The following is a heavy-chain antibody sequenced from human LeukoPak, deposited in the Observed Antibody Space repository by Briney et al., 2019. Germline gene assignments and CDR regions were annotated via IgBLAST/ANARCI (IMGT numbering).Heavy chain of an antibody. J-gene: IGHJ4*02. Sequence: ASVKVSCKASGYTFTSYFMHWVRQAPGQGLDWMGIINLSGGSTSYAQKFQGRVTMTRDTSTSTVYMELSSLRSEDTAVYYCARDSADYDDYDYWGQGTLVTVSS. CDR2: INLSGGST. D-gene: IGHD4-17*01. CDR3: ARDSADYDDYDY. V-gene: IGHV1-46*01. CDR1: GYTFTSYF.